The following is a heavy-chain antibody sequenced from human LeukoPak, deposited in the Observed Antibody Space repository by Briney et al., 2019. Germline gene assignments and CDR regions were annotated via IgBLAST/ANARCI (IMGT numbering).Heavy chain of an antibody. CDR3: ATDPFYYYDSSGSPRGG. Sequence: ASVNVSCKVSGYTPTELSMHWVRQAPGKGLEWMGGFDPEDGETIYAQKFQGRVTMTEDTSTDTAYMELSSLRSEDTAVYYCATDPFYYYDSSGSPRGGWGQGTLVTVSS. CDR2: FDPEDGET. J-gene: IGHJ4*02. CDR1: GYTPTELS. D-gene: IGHD3-22*01. V-gene: IGHV1-24*01.